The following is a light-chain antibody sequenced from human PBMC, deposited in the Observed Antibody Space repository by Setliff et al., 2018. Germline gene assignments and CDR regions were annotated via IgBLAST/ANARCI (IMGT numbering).Light chain of an antibody. V-gene: IGLV2-14*03. CDR1: SNDIGGDNY. CDR2: DAS. CDR3: SSYTRSSTYV. Sequence: QSVLTQPASISGSLGQSITISCTGTSNDIGGDNYVSWHQQLPGKAPQLIIFDASSRPSGVSHRFSGSKSGYTASLTISGLQAGDEADYYCSSYTRSSTYVFGGGTKVTVL. J-gene: IGLJ1*01.